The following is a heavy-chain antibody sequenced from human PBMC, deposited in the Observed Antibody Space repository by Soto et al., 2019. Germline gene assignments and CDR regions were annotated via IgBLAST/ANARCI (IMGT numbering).Heavy chain of an antibody. J-gene: IGHJ5*02. CDR2: INTNSGGT. Sequence: QVQLVQSGAEGKEPGASVKVSCKASGYTFTGYHIHWVRQAPGQGLEWMGWINTNSGGTNYAQKFQGWVTMTRDTSINTAYVELSRLRSDDTAVYYCARWVGASNWFGPWGQGTLVTVSS. V-gene: IGHV1-2*04. D-gene: IGHD1-26*01. CDR1: GYTFTGYH. CDR3: ARWVGASNWFGP.